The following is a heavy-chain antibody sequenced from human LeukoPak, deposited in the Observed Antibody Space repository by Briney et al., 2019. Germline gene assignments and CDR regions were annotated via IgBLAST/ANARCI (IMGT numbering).Heavy chain of an antibody. D-gene: IGHD1-26*01. V-gene: IGHV6-1*01. Sequence: SQTLSLTCAISGDSVSSNSAAWNWIRQSPSRGLEWLGRTYYRSKWFNDYALSVESRITFNPDTSKNQFSLRLNSMTPENTAVYYCAGSRGHFDPWGQGTLVTVSS. CDR2: TYYRSKWFN. CDR1: GDSVSSNSAA. CDR3: AGSRGHFDP. J-gene: IGHJ5*02.